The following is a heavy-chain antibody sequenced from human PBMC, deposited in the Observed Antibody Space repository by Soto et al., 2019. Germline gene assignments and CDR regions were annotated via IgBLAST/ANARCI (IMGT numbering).Heavy chain of an antibody. Sequence: QAQLVQSGAEVKKPGASVKVSCKFSGYNFINYGITWVRQAPGQGLEWMGWISGSNGSTKYAQRFQARLTLTTYTSTNTAYMELRSLRLDDTAVYYCARDSKWLIINGNWFDSWGQGTLVTVSS. J-gene: IGHJ5*01. CDR1: GYNFINYG. D-gene: IGHD5-12*01. CDR3: ARDSKWLIINGNWFDS. V-gene: IGHV1-18*04. CDR2: ISGSNGST.